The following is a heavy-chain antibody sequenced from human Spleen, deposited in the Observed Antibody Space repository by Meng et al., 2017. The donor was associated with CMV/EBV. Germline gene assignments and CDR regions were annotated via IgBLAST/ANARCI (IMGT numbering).Heavy chain of an antibody. J-gene: IGHJ4*02. D-gene: IGHD2-8*02. CDR2: IYHSGTT. CDR3: ARRLDAGADY. V-gene: IGHV4-38-2*02. Sequence: SETLSLTCTVSGYSISRAYYWGWIRQSPGKGLEWIGAIYHSGTTYYNPSLEIRVTMSVDTSKNQFSLKLNSVTAADTAVYYCARRLDAGADYWGQGTLVTVSS. CDR1: GYSISRAYY.